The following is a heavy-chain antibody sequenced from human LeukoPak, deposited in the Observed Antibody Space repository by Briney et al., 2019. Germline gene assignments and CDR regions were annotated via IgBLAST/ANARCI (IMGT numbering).Heavy chain of an antibody. V-gene: IGHV4-59*01. Sequence: GSLRLSCAACGFNFNNYWMSWLRQPPGKGLEWFGYIYYSGSTNYNPSLKSRVTISVDTSKNQFSLKLSSVTAADTAVYYCARASIGFWSGYYNWFDPWGQGTLVTVSS. CDR1: GFNFNNYW. J-gene: IGHJ5*02. D-gene: IGHD3-3*01. CDR3: ARASIGFWSGYYNWFDP. CDR2: IYYSGST.